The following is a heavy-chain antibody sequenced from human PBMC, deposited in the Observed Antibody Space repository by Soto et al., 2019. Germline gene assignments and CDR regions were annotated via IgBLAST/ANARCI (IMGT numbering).Heavy chain of an antibody. D-gene: IGHD3-10*01. CDR1: GGSFSGYY. V-gene: IGHV4-34*01. J-gene: IGHJ4*02. CDR3: ARGYGRNFDY. Sequence: QVQLQQWGAGLLKPSETLSLTCAVYGGSFSGYYWNWIRQPPGKGLEWIGEINHSGSTNYNPSLKRRVTISLDTSKNQFSLKLSSMTAADTAVYYGARGYGRNFDYWGQGTLVTVSS. CDR2: INHSGST.